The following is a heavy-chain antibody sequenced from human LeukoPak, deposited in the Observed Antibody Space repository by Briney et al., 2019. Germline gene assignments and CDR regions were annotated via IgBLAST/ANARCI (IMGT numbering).Heavy chain of an antibody. J-gene: IGHJ6*03. CDR2: INSDGSST. CDR1: GSTFSGYW. V-gene: IGHV3-74*01. Sequence: GGSLRLSCAASGSTFSGYWMHWVRQAPGKGLVWVSRINSDGSSTSYADSVKGRFTISRDNAKNTLHLQMNSLRAEDTAVYYCARAGIFGVVNYYYYMDVWGKGTTVTVSS. CDR3: ARAGIFGVVNYYYYMDV. D-gene: IGHD3-3*01.